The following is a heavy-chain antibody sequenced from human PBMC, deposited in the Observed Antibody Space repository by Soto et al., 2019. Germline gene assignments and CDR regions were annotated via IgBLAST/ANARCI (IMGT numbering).Heavy chain of an antibody. CDR2: IYWDDDK. D-gene: IGHD3-22*01. J-gene: IGHJ4*02. CDR1: GFSLSTSGVG. Sequence: QITLKESGPTLVKPTQTLTLTCTFSGFSLSTSGVGVGWIRQPPGKALEWLAVIYWDDDKRYSPSLKSRLTITKDTSKNQVVLTMTNMDPVDTATYYCAHRRGYYYDSGGYNDLGPLFYWGQGTLVTVSS. V-gene: IGHV2-5*02. CDR3: AHRRGYYYDSGGYNDLGPLFY.